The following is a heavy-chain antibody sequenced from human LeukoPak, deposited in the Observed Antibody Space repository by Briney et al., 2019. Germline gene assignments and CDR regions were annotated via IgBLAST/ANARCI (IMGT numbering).Heavy chain of an antibody. J-gene: IGHJ3*02. CDR3: ARDYYFHSSGSDTFDI. D-gene: IGHD3-22*01. CDR1: GFTFSSYG. Sequence: EPGGSLRLSRAASGFTFSSYGMHWVRQAPGRGLEWVAFISHDGSAKYYADSVKGRFTISRDNSKNTLYLQMDSLRAEDTAVYYCARDYYFHSSGSDTFDIWGQGTLVTVSS. CDR2: ISHDGSAK. V-gene: IGHV3-30*19.